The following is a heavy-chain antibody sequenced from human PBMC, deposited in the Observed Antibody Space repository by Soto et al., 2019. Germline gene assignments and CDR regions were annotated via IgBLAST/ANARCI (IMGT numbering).Heavy chain of an antibody. CDR3: ARVGLYSSGWPGYFQQ. CDR2: INAGNGET. J-gene: IGHJ1*01. Sequence: QVQFVQSGAEEKKPGASVKVSCKASGNTFTSYAMNWVRQAPGQRLEWMGWINAGNGETTYSQKFQGRVTITRDTSASTAYMGPSNLGSEVRAVYYCARVGLYSSGWPGYFQQWGQGTLVTVSS. CDR1: GNTFTSYA. D-gene: IGHD6-19*01. V-gene: IGHV1-3*05.